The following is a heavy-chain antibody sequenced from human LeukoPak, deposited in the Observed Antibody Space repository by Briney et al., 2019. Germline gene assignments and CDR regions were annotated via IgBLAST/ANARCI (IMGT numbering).Heavy chain of an antibody. D-gene: IGHD5-24*01. J-gene: IGHJ4*02. CDR2: IIGRGGST. Sequence: GGSLRLSCAASGFTFSSYAMSWVRQAPGKGLEWVSTIIGRGGSTYYADSVKGRFTISRDNSKNTLYLQMNSLRAEDTAVYYCAPRAVEMTTTKGYWGQGTLVTGSS. V-gene: IGHV3-23*01. CDR1: GFTFSSYA. CDR3: APRAVEMTTTKGY.